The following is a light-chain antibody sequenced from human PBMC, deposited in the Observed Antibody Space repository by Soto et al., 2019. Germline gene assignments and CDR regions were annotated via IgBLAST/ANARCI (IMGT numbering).Light chain of an antibody. CDR3: QQSFRTLQT. Sequence: DIQMTQSPSSLSASVGDRVSITCRASQSISTYLNWYQQKPGKAPKLLIYAASTLESGVPSRFSDTGSVTDLTLTTTSLQPEDFATYYCQQSFRTLQTLGQGTKVDIK. J-gene: IGKJ1*01. CDR2: AAS. CDR1: QSISTY. V-gene: IGKV1-39*01.